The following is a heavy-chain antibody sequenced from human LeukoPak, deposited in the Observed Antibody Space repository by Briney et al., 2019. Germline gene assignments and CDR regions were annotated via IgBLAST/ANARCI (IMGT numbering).Heavy chain of an antibody. V-gene: IGHV1-18*01. D-gene: IGHD3-10*01. CDR1: GYTFTSYG. CDR3: ARIRNMVRGAYYYYGMDV. Sequence: ASAKVSCKASGYTFTSYGISWVRQAPGQGLEWMGWISAYNGNTNYAQKLQGRVTMTTDTSTSTAYMELRSLRSDDTAVYYCARIRNMVRGAYYYYGMDVWGQGTTVTVSS. J-gene: IGHJ6*02. CDR2: ISAYNGNT.